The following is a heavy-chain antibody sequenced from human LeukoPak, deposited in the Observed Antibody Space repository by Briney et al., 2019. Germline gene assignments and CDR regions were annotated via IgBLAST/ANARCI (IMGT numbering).Heavy chain of an antibody. CDR2: IRSGGSPI. J-gene: IGHJ3*02. V-gene: IGHV3-48*02. D-gene: IGHD3-22*01. CDR1: GFTFSSYS. CDR3: ARVLFDDSSGYYPGAFDI. Sequence: GGSLRLSCAASGFTFSSYSMNWVRQAPGKGLEWVSYIRSGGSPIYYADSVKGRFTISRDNAKNSLYLQMNSLRDEDTAVYYCARVLFDDSSGYYPGAFDIWGQGTMVTVSS.